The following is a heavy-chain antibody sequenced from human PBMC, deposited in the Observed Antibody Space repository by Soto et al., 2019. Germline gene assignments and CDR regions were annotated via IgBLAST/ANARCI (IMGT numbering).Heavy chain of an antibody. CDR1: GYSISSGYY. V-gene: IGHV4-38-2*01. D-gene: IGHD3-22*01. CDR3: ASSNYYYDSSGYQKGPFDY. Sequence: SETLSLTCAVAGYSISSGYYWGWIRQPPGKGLEWIGSIYHSGSTYYNPSLKSRVTISVDTSKNQFSLKLSSVTAADTAVYYCASSNYYYDSSGYQKGPFDYWGQGTLVTIS. J-gene: IGHJ4*02. CDR2: IYHSGST.